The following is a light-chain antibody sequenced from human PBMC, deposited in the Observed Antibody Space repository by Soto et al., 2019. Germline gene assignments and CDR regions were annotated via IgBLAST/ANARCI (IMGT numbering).Light chain of an antibody. CDR2: GAS. CDR1: QSVSSSY. V-gene: IGKV3-20*01. J-gene: IGKJ3*01. Sequence: EIVLTQSPGTPSLSPGERATLSCRASQSVSSSYLAWYQQKPGQAPRLLIYGASSRATGIPDRFSGSGSGTDFTLTISRLEPEDFAVYYCQQYGSSPFGFGPGTKVDIK. CDR3: QQYGSSPFG.